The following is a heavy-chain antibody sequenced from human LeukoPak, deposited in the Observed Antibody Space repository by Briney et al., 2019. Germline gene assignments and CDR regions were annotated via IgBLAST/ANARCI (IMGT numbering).Heavy chain of an antibody. Sequence: SGGSLRLSWAASGFTFSDYYMSWIRQAPGKGLEWVSYISSSGSTIYYADSVKGRFTISRDNAKNSLYLQMNSLRAEDTAVYYCARANGRSSSSSYFDYWGQGTLVAVSS. D-gene: IGHD6-6*01. J-gene: IGHJ4*02. CDR1: GFTFSDYY. CDR2: ISSSGSTI. CDR3: ARANGRSSSSSYFDY. V-gene: IGHV3-11*04.